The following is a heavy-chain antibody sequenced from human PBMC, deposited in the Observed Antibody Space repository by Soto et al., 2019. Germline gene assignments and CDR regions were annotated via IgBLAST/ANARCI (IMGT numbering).Heavy chain of an antibody. V-gene: IGHV4-30-2*01. CDR1: GGSISSGGYS. Sequence: SETLSLSCAVSGGSISSGGYSWIWIRQPPGKGLEWIGYIYHSGSTYYNPSLKSRVTISVDRSKNQFSLKLSSVTAADTAVYYCARGFSLFDYWGQGTLVTVSS. J-gene: IGHJ4*02. CDR3: ARGFSLFDY. CDR2: IYHSGST.